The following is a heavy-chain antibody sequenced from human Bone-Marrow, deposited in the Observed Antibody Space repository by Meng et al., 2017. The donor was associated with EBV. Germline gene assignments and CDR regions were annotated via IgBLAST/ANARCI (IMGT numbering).Heavy chain of an antibody. CDR2: IYDTGTT. CDR3: AKSRSSTPGIVDD. CDR1: GVSVNSGTYH. D-gene: IGHD2/OR15-2a*01. Sequence: VQLQASGPGPVKPSETLSLTCVVSGVSVNSGTYHWSWIRQSPGKGLEWIGYIYDTGTTIYNPSLNSRVTILLETSKNQFSLRLHSVTTADTAVYYCAKSRSSTPGIVDDWGQGTLVTVSS. V-gene: IGHV4-61*01. J-gene: IGHJ4*02.